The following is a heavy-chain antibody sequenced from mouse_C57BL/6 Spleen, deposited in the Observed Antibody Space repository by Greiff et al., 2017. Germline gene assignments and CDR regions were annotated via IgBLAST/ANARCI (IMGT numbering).Heavy chain of an antibody. D-gene: IGHD2-5*01. CDR2: ISSGGSYT. V-gene: IGHV5-6*01. Sequence: EVKLVESGGDLVKPGGSLKLSCAASGFTFSSYGMSWVRQTPDKRLEWVATISSGGSYTYYPDSVNGRFPISRDNAKNTLYLQRSSLKSEDTAMYYCARQRDYSNLYAMDYWGQGTSVTVSS. CDR3: ARQRDYSNLYAMDY. J-gene: IGHJ4*01. CDR1: GFTFSSYG.